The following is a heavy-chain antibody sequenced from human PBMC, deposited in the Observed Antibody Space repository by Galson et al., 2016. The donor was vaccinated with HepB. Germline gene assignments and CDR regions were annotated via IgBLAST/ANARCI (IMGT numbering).Heavy chain of an antibody. CDR1: GFTFSTYG. J-gene: IGHJ4*02. CDR3: ARDGTAAASYYFDS. Sequence: SLRLSCAASGFTFSTYGMNWVRQAPGKGLEWVSYIISTSTTIFYADSVRGRFTISRDNARNSLYLQMNSLRDEDTAVYYCARDGTAAASYYFDSWGQGTLVTVSS. D-gene: IGHD6-13*01. CDR2: IISTSTTI. V-gene: IGHV3-48*02.